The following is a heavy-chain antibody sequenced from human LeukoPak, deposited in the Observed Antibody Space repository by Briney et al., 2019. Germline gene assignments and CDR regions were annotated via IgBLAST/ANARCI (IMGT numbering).Heavy chain of an antibody. Sequence: QTGGSLRLSCVASGITFSNYAVSWVRQAPEKGLDWVSVISGSAHKIRYADSVKGRFTISRDNSKNTLYLQMNTLRAEDRAVYFCAKENPVGGTNYFDYWGQGTLVTVAS. V-gene: IGHV3-23*01. CDR2: ISGSAHKI. CDR3: AKENPVGGTNYFDY. D-gene: IGHD1-26*01. CDR1: GITFSNYA. J-gene: IGHJ4*02.